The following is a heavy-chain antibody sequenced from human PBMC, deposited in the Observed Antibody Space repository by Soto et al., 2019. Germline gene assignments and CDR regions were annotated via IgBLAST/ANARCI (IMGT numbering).Heavy chain of an antibody. CDR2: IIPIFGTA. CDR3: ARDLIAVAGRWFDP. D-gene: IGHD6-19*01. Sequence: ASVKVSCKASGGTFSSYAISWVRQAPGQGLEWMGGIIPIFGTANYAQKFQGRVTITADESTSTAYMELSSLRSEDTAVYYCARDLIAVAGRWFDPWGQGTLVTVSS. CDR1: GGTFSSYA. J-gene: IGHJ5*02. V-gene: IGHV1-69*13.